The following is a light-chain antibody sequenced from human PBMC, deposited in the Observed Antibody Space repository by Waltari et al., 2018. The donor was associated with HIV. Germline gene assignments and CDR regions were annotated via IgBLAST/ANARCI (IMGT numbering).Light chain of an antibody. Sequence: IVLTQSPLSLPVTPGEPASFFCRSSQSLLRTDGYNYLSWYLQRPGQSPQLLIYLGSSRASGVPDRFSGSGSGTEFTLRVSRVEAEDVGLYFCMQSLQTPFTFGPGTEVDIK. V-gene: IGKV2-28*01. CDR1: QSLLRTDGYNY. J-gene: IGKJ3*01. CDR2: LGS. CDR3: MQSLQTPFT.